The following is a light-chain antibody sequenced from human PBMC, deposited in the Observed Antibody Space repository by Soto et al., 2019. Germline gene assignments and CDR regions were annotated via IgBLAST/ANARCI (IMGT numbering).Light chain of an antibody. V-gene: IGKV3-15*01. Sequence: EIVMTQSPATLSVSGGERATLSCRASQSVSSNLAWYQQKPGQAPRLLIYGASTRATGIPARFSGSGSGTEFTLTISSLQSEDFAVYYCQQYNNWPWTFGQGTKVEIQ. CDR3: QQYNNWPWT. CDR2: GAS. CDR1: QSVSSN. J-gene: IGKJ1*01.